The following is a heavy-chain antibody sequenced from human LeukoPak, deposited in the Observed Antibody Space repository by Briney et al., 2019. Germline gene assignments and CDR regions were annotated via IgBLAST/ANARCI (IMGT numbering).Heavy chain of an antibody. Sequence: GGSLRLSCAASRFTSSSYSMNWIRQAPGKGLELVSYISSSSSTIYYADSVKGRFTISRDNAKNSLYLQMNSLRAEDTAVYYCARALRYFDWLSTSPEYNWFDPWGQGTLVTVSS. CDR2: ISSSSSTI. J-gene: IGHJ5*02. D-gene: IGHD3-9*01. CDR1: RFTSSSYS. V-gene: IGHV3-48*01. CDR3: ARALRYFDWLSTSPEYNWFDP.